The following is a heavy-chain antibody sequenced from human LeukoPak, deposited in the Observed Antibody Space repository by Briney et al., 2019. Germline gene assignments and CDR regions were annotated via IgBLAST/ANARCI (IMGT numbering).Heavy chain of an antibody. V-gene: IGHV3-74*01. Sequence: PGGSLRLSCAASGFTFSKYWMLRVRQAPGKGLESVSRINTDGTVTTYADSVKGRFTVSRDNADNTMFLQMNSVRDEDTAGYYCATKQWLAPPPDSWGQGTPVTVSS. J-gene: IGHJ4*02. CDR3: ATKQWLAPPPDS. CDR2: INTDGTVT. CDR1: GFTFSKYW. D-gene: IGHD6-19*01.